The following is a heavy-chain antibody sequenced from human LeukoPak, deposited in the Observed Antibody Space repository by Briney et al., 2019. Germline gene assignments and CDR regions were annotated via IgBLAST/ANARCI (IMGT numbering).Heavy chain of an antibody. V-gene: IGHV4-61*02. Sequence: PSETPSLTCTVSGDSISSGNYYWSWIRQPAGQGLEWIGRIYSSGSTYYNPSLKSRVAISIDTSKNQFSLKLTSVTASDTAVYYCARGRYDTSDFSFDYWGPGTLVTVSS. D-gene: IGHD3-22*01. CDR2: IYSSGST. CDR1: GDSISSGNYY. J-gene: IGHJ4*02. CDR3: ARGRYDTSDFSFDY.